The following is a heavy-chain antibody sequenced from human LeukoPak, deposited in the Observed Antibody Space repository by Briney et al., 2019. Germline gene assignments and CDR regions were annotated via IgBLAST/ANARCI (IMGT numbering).Heavy chain of an antibody. Sequence: GGSLRLSCAASGFTVSSNYMSWVRQAPGKGLEWVSVIYSGGSTYYADSVKGRFTISRDNSKNTLYLQMNSLRAEDTAVYYCAKVWWSTGYDAFDIWGQGTMVTVSS. D-gene: IGHD2-21*01. CDR1: GFTVSSNY. CDR3: AKVWWSTGYDAFDI. J-gene: IGHJ3*02. CDR2: IYSGGST. V-gene: IGHV3-53*01.